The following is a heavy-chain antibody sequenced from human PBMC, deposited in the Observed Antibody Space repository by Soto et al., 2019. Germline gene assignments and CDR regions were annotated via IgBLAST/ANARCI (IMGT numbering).Heavy chain of an antibody. J-gene: IGHJ6*02. CDR3: ARVAATAYYYYYGMDV. D-gene: IGHD2-15*01. Sequence: GVSVKVSCKASGYTFTSYGISWVRQAPGQGLEWMGWISAYNGNTNYAQKLQGRVTMTTDTSTSTAYMELRSLRSDDTAVYYCARVAATAYYYYYGMDVWGQGTTVTVSS. CDR1: GYTFTSYG. V-gene: IGHV1-18*01. CDR2: ISAYNGNT.